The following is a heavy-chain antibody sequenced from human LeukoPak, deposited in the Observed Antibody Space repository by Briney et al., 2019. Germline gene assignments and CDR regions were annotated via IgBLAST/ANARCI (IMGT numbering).Heavy chain of an antibody. V-gene: IGHV3-7*01. CDR1: GFTLSSYW. J-gene: IGHJ4*02. Sequence: GGSLRLSCAASGFTLSSYWMSWVRQAPGKGLEWVANIKHDGSEKYYVDSVKGRFTISRDNAKDSLYLQMNSLRAEDTAVYYCARETYYYDSSGYSNFDYWGQGTLVTVSS. CDR3: ARETYYYDSSGYSNFDY. CDR2: IKHDGSEK. D-gene: IGHD3-22*01.